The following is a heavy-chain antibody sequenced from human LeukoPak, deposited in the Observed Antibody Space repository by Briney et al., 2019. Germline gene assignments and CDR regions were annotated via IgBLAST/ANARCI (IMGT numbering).Heavy chain of an antibody. CDR3: ARAPNYGGNSLFDY. D-gene: IGHD4-23*01. CDR1: GYTFTSYD. J-gene: IGHJ4*02. CDR2: MNPNSGNT. V-gene: IGHV1-8*01. Sequence: ASVKVSCKASGYTFTSYDINWVRQATGQGLEWMGWMNPNSGNTGYAQKFQGRVTMTRNTSISTAYMELSSLRSEDTAVYYCARAPNYGGNSLFDYWGQGTLVTVSS.